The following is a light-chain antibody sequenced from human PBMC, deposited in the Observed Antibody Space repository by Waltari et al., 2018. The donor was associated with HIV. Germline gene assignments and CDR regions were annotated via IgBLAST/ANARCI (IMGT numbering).Light chain of an antibody. Sequence: QSALTQPRSVSGSPGQSVTISCTGTSSDVGGYNYVSWYQQHPGKAPKLMIYDVSSRPSGVPYRFSCSKSGNTASLTSSGLQAEDEADYYCCSYAGSYGVVFGGGTKLTVL. CDR1: SSDVGGYNY. V-gene: IGLV2-11*01. CDR2: DVS. CDR3: CSYAGSYGVV. J-gene: IGLJ2*01.